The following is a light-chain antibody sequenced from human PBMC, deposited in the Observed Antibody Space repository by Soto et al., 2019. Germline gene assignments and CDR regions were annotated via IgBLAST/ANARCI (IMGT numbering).Light chain of an antibody. V-gene: IGKV4-1*01. Sequence: DIVMTQSPDSLAVSLGERATINCKSSQSVLYTPNRKTYVGWYQQKPGQPPMLLISWVSSRESGVPDRFSGSGSGTDFTLTISSLQAEDVAIYYCQQYYTLPYTFGQGTKLEIK. CDR1: QSVLYTPNRKTY. CDR2: WVS. J-gene: IGKJ2*01. CDR3: QQYYTLPYT.